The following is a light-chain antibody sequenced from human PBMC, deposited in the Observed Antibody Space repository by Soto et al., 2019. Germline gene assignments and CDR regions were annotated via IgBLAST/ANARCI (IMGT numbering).Light chain of an antibody. CDR2: KAS. Sequence: IQMEQSPSTLSASVGDRVTITCRASQSISSWLAWYKQKPGKAPKLLIYKASSLESGVPSRFSGSGSGTEVTLTISSLQPDDFATYYCQQYHSFPYTFGQGTTLEIK. V-gene: IGKV1-5*03. CDR3: QQYHSFPYT. CDR1: QSISSW. J-gene: IGKJ2*01.